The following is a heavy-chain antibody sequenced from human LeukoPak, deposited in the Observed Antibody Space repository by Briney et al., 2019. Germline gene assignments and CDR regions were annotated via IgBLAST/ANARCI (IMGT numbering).Heavy chain of an antibody. Sequence: SETLSLTCAVYGGSFSGYYWSWIRQPPGKGLEWIGEINHSGSTNYNPSLKSRLTISLDTSKNQFSLKVSSVTAADTAVYYCARVKRKYQLLKPLHETPSHYFDYWGQGTLVTVSS. CDR1: GGSFSGYY. J-gene: IGHJ4*02. D-gene: IGHD2-2*01. CDR2: INHSGST. CDR3: ARVKRKYQLLKPLHETPSHYFDY. V-gene: IGHV4-34*01.